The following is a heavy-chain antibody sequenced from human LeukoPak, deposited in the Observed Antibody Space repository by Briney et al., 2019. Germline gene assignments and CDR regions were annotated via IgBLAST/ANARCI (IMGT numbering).Heavy chain of an antibody. CDR1: GGSFSGYY. D-gene: IGHD5-12*01. CDR3: ASAKSGYDPMGY. V-gene: IGHV4-34*01. Sequence: SETLSLTCAVYGGSFSGYYWSWIRQPPGKGLEWIGEINHSGSTNYNPSLKSRVTISVDTSKNQFSLKLSSVTAADTAVYYCASAKSGYDPMGYWGQGTLVTVSS. CDR2: INHSGST. J-gene: IGHJ4*02.